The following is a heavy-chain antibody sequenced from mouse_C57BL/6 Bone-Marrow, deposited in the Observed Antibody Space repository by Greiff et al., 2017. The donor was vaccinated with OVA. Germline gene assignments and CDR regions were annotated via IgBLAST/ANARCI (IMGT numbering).Heavy chain of an antibody. J-gene: IGHJ4*01. CDR1: GFSLTSYG. Sequence: QVQLKESGPGLVAPSQSLSITCTVSGFSLTSYGVHWVRPPPGKGLEWLVVIWSDGSTTYNSALKSRLSISKDNSKSQVFLKMNSLQTDDTAMYYCARQVFYSNFTLYYYAMDYWGQGTSVTVSS. D-gene: IGHD2-5*01. CDR2: IWSDGST. V-gene: IGHV2-6-1*01. CDR3: ARQVFYSNFTLYYYAMDY.